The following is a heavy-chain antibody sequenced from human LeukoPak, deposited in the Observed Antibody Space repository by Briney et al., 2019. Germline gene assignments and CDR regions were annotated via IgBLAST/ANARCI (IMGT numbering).Heavy chain of an antibody. CDR2: IYPGDFDT. Sequence: GESLKISCKGSGYTFTSYWIAWVRQMPGKGLDCMGIIYPGDFDTRYSPSFQGQVTISADESISTAYLQWNSLKASDTAMYYCARLNDGSAGYWGQGTLVTVSS. D-gene: IGHD3-10*01. V-gene: IGHV5-51*01. J-gene: IGHJ4*02. CDR3: ARLNDGSAGY. CDR1: GYTFTSYW.